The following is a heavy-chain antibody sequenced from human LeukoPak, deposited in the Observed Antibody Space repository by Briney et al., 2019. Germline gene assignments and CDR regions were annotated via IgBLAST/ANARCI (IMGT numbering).Heavy chain of an antibody. CDR3: ARGTPPGRWLRDY. D-gene: IGHD5-24*01. Sequence: ASLKLSCKASGYTLSSYSMHCVRKAPGHPLEWMGIINPSGGSTSYAQKFQGRVTMTRDTSTSTVYMELSSLRSEDTAVYYCARGTPPGRWLRDYWGQGTLVTVSS. CDR1: GYTLSSYS. CDR2: INPSGGST. V-gene: IGHV1-46*01. J-gene: IGHJ4*02.